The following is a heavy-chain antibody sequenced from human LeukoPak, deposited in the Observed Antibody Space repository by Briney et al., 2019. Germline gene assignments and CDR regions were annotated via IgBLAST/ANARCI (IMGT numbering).Heavy chain of an antibody. CDR2: ISAYNGNT. CDR1: GYTFTSYG. D-gene: IGHD3-22*01. J-gene: IGHJ4*02. Sequence: ASVKVSCKASGYTFTSYGISWVRQAPGQGLEWMGWISAYNGNTNYAQKLQGRVTMTTDTSTSTAYMEQRSLRSDDTAVYYCARTGDYYDSSGYYYEYDYWGQGTLVTVSS. V-gene: IGHV1-18*01. CDR3: ARTGDYYDSSGYYYEYDY.